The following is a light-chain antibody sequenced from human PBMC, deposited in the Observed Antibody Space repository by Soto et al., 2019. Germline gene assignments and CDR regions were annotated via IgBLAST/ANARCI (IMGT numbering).Light chain of an antibody. J-gene: IGLJ1*01. CDR3: QAWDSSTDNYV. CDR1: KLGDKY. CDR2: QDS. V-gene: IGLV3-1*01. Sequence: SYELTQPPSVSVSPGQTASITCSGDKLGDKYACWYQQKPGQSPVLVIYQDSKRPSGIPERFSGSNSGNTATLTICGTQAMDESDYYCQAWDSSTDNYVFGTGTKLTVL.